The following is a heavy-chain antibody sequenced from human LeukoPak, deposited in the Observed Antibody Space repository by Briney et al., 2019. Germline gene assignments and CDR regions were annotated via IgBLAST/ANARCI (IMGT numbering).Heavy chain of an antibody. D-gene: IGHD1-26*01. J-gene: IGHJ3*02. CDR3: ARSLGATANDAFDM. Sequence: SETLSLTCTVSGGSIGSYFWSRIRQPPGKGLEWIGFIYYSGTTNYNPSLKSRVTISVDTSKNQFSLKVSSVTAADTALYYCARSLGATANDAFDMWGQGTMVTVSS. V-gene: IGHV4-59*01. CDR2: IYYSGTT. CDR1: GGSIGSYF.